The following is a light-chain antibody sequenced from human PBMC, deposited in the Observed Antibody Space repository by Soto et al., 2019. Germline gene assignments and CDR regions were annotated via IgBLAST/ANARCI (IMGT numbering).Light chain of an antibody. V-gene: IGKV1-5*03. CDR1: QSISSW. CDR2: KAS. J-gene: IGKJ1*01. CDR3: QQYNAYPLT. Sequence: DIQMTQSPSTLSASVGDRVTITCRASQSISSWLAWYQQKPGKAPKLLIYKASSLESGVPLRFSGSGSGTEFTLTISSLQPDDFATYYRQQYNAYPLTFGQGTKVELK.